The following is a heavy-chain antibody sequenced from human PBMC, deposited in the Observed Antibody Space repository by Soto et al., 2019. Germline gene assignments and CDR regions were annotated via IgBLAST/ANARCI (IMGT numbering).Heavy chain of an antibody. Sequence: SETLSLTCTVSGGSISSSSYYWGWIRQPPGKGLEWIGSIYYSGSTYYNPSLKSRVTISVDTSKNQFSLKLSSVTAADTAVYYCATQSYDILTGYYRNFSYWGQGTLVTVSS. CDR3: ATQSYDILTGYYRNFSY. CDR2: IYYSGST. CDR1: GGSISSSSYY. D-gene: IGHD3-9*01. V-gene: IGHV4-39*01. J-gene: IGHJ4*02.